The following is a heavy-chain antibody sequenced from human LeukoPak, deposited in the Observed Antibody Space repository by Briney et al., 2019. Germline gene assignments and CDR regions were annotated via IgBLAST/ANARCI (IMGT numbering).Heavy chain of an antibody. CDR3: AKGEYYDFWSGFSYAYYFDY. Sequence: GGSLRLSCAASGFSFSRYDLSWVRQAPGKGLEWVSAISSSGASTHYTDSVKGRFTISRDNSRNTLYLQMDSLRADDTAVYYCAKGEYYDFWSGFSYAYYFDYWGQGTLVTVSS. CDR1: GFSFSRYD. D-gene: IGHD3-3*01. V-gene: IGHV3-23*01. J-gene: IGHJ4*02. CDR2: ISSSGAST.